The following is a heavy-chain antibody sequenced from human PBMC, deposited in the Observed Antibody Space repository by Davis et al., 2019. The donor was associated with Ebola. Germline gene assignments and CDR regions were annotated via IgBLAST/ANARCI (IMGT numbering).Heavy chain of an antibody. CDR2: ISYDGSNK. CDR1: GFTFSSYG. CDR3: SKGRCTSTSCYWLWDV. V-gene: IGHV3-30*18. J-gene: IGHJ6*02. Sequence: GESLKISCAASGFTFSSYGMHWVRQAPGKGLEWVAVISYDGSNKYYADSVKGRFTISRDISKNTLYLQMNILRAEDTARYYCSKGRCTSTSCYWLWDVWGQGTTVTVSS. D-gene: IGHD2-2*01.